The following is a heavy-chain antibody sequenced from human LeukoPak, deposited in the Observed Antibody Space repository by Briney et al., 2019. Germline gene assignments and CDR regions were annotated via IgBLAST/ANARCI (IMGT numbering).Heavy chain of an antibody. Sequence: GESLKISCKVSGYSFTSYWISWVRQMPGKGLEWMGRIDPSDSYTNYSPSFQGHVTISADKSISTVYLQWSSLKASDTAMYYCARHSAGIVVAGKWGQGTLVTVSS. CDR2: IDPSDSYT. CDR3: ARHSAGIVVAGK. D-gene: IGHD6-19*01. CDR1: GYSFTSYW. V-gene: IGHV5-10-1*01. J-gene: IGHJ4*02.